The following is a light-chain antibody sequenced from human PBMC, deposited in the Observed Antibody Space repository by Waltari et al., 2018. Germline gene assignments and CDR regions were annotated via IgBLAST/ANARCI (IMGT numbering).Light chain of an antibody. Sequence: QSLLTQPPSASGTPGQRVTISCSGGISNIGSNTINWYRQFPGTAPKVLIYSNDQRTSGGPERFSGSKSGTSASLAISGLQSEDEADYYCAAWDDSLGGPVFGGGTKLTVL. J-gene: IGLJ2*01. CDR1: ISNIGSNT. CDR2: SND. CDR3: AAWDDSLGGPV. V-gene: IGLV1-44*01.